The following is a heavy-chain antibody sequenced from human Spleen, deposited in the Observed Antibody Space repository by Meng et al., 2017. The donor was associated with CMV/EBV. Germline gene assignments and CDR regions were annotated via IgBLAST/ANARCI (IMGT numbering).Heavy chain of an antibody. J-gene: IGHJ5*02. Sequence: ASVKVSCKAYGYSFANYGISWVRQAPVQGLEWMGWINPYNGNTNYAQKVQGRVTTTTDTSTNTADMELRSRRSDDTAVYYGARNPGAWFDPWGQGTLVTVSS. CDR1: GYSFANYG. V-gene: IGHV1-18*01. CDR3: ARNPGAWFDP. CDR2: INPYNGNT.